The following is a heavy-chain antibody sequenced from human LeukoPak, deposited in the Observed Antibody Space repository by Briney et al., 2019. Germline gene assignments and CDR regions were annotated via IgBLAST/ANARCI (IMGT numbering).Heavy chain of an antibody. CDR1: GGSFSSYY. D-gene: IGHD1-26*01. J-gene: IGHJ4*02. CDR2: IYYSGST. V-gene: IGHV4-59*01. CDR3: ARGIVGATGI. Sequence: SETLSLTCTISGGSFSSYYWSWIRQPPGKGLEWIGFIYYSGSTTYNPSLKSRVTISVDTSKNQFSLKLSSVTAADAAVYYCARGIVGATGIWGQGTLVTVSS.